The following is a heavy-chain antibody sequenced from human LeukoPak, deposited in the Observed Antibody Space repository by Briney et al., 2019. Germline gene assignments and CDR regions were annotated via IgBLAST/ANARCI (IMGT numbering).Heavy chain of an antibody. V-gene: IGHV3-9*01. CDR1: GFTFDDYA. D-gene: IGHD3-16*01. J-gene: IGHJ6*02. CDR3: AKEIQLGGWGYGMDV. Sequence: GGSLRLSCAASGFTFDDYAMYWVRQAPGKGLEWVSGISWNSDTRGYADSVKGRFTISRDNAKNSLHLQMNSLRAEDTALYYCAKEIQLGGWGYGMDVWGQGTTVTVSS. CDR2: ISWNSDTR.